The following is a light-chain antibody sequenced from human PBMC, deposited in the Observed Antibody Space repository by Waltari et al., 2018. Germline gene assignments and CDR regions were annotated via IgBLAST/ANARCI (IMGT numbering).Light chain of an antibody. Sequence: EIVLTQSPGTLSLSPGERATLSGRASQSVGRSLAWYQQKPGQAPRLLIYGASIRATGIPDRFSGGGSGTDFSLTISRLEPEDFAAYHCQHYVRLPVTFGQGTKVEIK. CDR2: GAS. J-gene: IGKJ1*01. CDR3: QHYVRLPVT. CDR1: QSVGRS. V-gene: IGKV3-20*01.